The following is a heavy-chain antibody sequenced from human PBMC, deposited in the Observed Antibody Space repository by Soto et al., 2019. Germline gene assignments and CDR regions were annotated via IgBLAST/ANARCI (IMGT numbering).Heavy chain of an antibody. CDR3: ATAGSTSSAYYYYGMDV. Sequence: ASVKVSCKASGYTFTSYGISWVRQAPGQGLEWMGWISAYNGNTNYAQKLQGRVTMTTDTSTSTAYMELSSLRSEDTAVYYCATAGSTSSAYYYYGMDVWGQGTTVTVSS. D-gene: IGHD2-2*01. CDR2: ISAYNGNT. CDR1: GYTFTSYG. V-gene: IGHV1-18*04. J-gene: IGHJ6*02.